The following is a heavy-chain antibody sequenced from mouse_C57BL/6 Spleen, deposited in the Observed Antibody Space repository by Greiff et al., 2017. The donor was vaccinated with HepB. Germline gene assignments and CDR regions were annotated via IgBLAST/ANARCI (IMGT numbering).Heavy chain of an antibody. J-gene: IGHJ2*01. V-gene: IGHV14-4*01. Sequence: VQLQQSGAELVRPGASVKLSCTASGFNIKDDYMHWVKQRPEQGLEWIGWIDPENGDTEYASKFQGKATITADTSSNTAYLQLSSLTSEDTAVYYCTRGKPGLYFDYWGQGTTLTVSS. CDR3: TRGKPGLYFDY. D-gene: IGHD3-3*01. CDR2: IDPENGDT. CDR1: GFNIKDDY.